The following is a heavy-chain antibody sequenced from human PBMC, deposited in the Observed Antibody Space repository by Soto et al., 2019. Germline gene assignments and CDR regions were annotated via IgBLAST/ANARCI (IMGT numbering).Heavy chain of an antibody. Sequence: GGSLRLSCAASGFTFSSYEMNWVRQAPGKGLVWVSRIYFDGITTNYADSVKGRLTVSRDNAKNTVYLHVNTLRDEDTAVYYCARGGAMGVDYWGQGTLVTVSS. CDR1: GFTFSSYE. D-gene: IGHD1-26*01. V-gene: IGHV3-74*01. CDR3: ARGGAMGVDY. J-gene: IGHJ4*02. CDR2: IYFDGITT.